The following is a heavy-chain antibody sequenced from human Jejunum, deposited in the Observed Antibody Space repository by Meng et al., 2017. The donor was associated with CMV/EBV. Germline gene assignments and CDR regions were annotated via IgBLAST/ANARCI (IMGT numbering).Heavy chain of an antibody. Sequence: SGFPFNSHGMNWVRQAPGKGLEWVSYISVGSTVIYYADSVRGRFTISRDNAKNSLYLQMNSLRVEDTGVYYCARDLLGGSYGVLDYWGQGTLVTVSS. CDR2: ISVGSTVI. CDR3: ARDLLGGSYGVLDY. D-gene: IGHD1-26*01. J-gene: IGHJ4*02. CDR1: GFPFNSHG. V-gene: IGHV3-48*04.